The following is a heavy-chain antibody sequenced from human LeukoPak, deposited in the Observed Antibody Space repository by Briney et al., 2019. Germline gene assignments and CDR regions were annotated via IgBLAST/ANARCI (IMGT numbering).Heavy chain of an antibody. J-gene: IGHJ4*02. CDR2: IGTAGDT. D-gene: IGHD2-15*01. V-gene: IGHV3-13*04. CDR3: ARATVGLDY. Sequence: GGSLRLSCAASGFTFSSYDMHWARQGTGKGLEWLSTIGTAGDTYYSGSVKGRFTISRENAKNALYLQMNSLRAGDTAVYYCARATVGLDYWGQGTLVTVSS. CDR1: GFTFSSYD.